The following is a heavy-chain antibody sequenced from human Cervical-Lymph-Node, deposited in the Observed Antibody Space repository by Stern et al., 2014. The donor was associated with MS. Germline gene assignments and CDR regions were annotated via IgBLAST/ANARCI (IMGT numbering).Heavy chain of an antibody. D-gene: IGHD3-10*01. CDR3: ARHGENRGLNNWFDP. V-gene: IGHV5-51*01. CDR2: IYPADSHT. CDR1: GYSFTAYS. J-gene: IGHJ5*02. Sequence: EVQLVQSGAEVKKPGESLNISCKASGYSFTAYSIDWVRQMPGKGLEWMGVIYPADSHTRYSPSFQGQGTTSADKTTSTAYLQWTSLKASDTAIYYCARHGENRGLNNWFDPWGQGTLVTVSS.